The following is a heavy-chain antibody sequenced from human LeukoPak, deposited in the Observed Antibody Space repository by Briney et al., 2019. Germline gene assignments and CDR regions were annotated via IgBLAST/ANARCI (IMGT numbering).Heavy chain of an antibody. Sequence: ASVKVSCTASGDILNSYHIHWVRQAPGQGLEWMGIIKHSGGSTTYAQKFQGRLTMTRDTSTGTVNMEPSSLTSEDTAVYYCARDFSWSVDYWGQGALVTVSS. D-gene: IGHD6-13*01. CDR3: ARDFSWSVDY. CDR2: IKHSGGST. V-gene: IGHV1-46*02. CDR1: GDILNSYH. J-gene: IGHJ4*02.